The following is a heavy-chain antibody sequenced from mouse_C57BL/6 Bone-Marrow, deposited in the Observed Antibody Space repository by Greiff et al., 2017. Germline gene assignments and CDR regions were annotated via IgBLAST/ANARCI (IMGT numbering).Heavy chain of an antibody. V-gene: IGHV14-2*01. CDR3: ARGYYDSWFAY. J-gene: IGHJ3*01. CDR1: GFNIKDYY. D-gene: IGHD2-4*01. Sequence: EVQLQQSGAELVKPGASVKLSCTASGFNIKDYYMHWVKQRTEQGLEWIGRIDPEDGGTKYAPKFQGKATITTDTSTNTAYLQLRNLTSEDTAVYYCARGYYDSWFAYWGQGTLVTVSA. CDR2: IDPEDGGT.